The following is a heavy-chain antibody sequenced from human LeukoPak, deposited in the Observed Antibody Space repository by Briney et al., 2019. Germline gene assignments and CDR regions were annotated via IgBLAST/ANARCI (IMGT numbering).Heavy chain of an antibody. V-gene: IGHV1-8*01. CDR3: AREAITGTTSSAFDP. CDR1: GYTFTSYD. CDR2: MNPNSGNT. J-gene: IGHJ5*02. Sequence: GASVKVSCKASGYTFTSYDINWVRQATGHGLEWMGWMNPNSGNTGYAQKFQGRVTMTRNTSISTAYMELSSLRSEDTAVYYCAREAITGTTSSAFDPWGQGTLVTVSS. D-gene: IGHD1-7*01.